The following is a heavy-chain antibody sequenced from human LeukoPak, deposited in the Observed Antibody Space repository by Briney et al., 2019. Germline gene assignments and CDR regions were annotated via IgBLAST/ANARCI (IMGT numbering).Heavy chain of an antibody. Sequence: SETLSLTCTVSGGSISSYYWSWIRQPAGKGLEWIGRIYTSGSTNYNPSLKSRVTMSVDTSKNQFSLKLSSVTAADTAVYYCARDRGGTNGYHYYYYMDVWGKGTTVTVSS. V-gene: IGHV4-4*07. D-gene: IGHD2-8*01. CDR1: GGSISSYY. CDR2: IYTSGST. CDR3: ARDRGGTNGYHYYYYMDV. J-gene: IGHJ6*03.